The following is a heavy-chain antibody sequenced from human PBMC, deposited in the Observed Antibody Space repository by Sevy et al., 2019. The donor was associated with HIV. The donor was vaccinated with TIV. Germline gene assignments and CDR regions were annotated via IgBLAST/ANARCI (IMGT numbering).Heavy chain of an antibody. CDR1: GFTFSSYG. CDR2: IWYDGSNK. CDR3: ARGGYYDSSGRKFDY. Sequence: GGSLRLSCAASGFTFSSYGMHWVRQAPGKGLEWVAVIWYDGSNKYYADSVKGRFTISRDNSKNTLYLQMNSLRAEDTAVYYLARGGYYDSSGRKFDYWGQGTLVTVSS. V-gene: IGHV3-33*01. J-gene: IGHJ4*02. D-gene: IGHD3-22*01.